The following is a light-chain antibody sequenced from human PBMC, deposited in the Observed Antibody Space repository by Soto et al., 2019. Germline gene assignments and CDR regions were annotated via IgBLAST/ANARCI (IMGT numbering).Light chain of an antibody. CDR3: HQFGYSPRT. CDR1: QTVNSDY. Sequence: EIVLTQSPGTLSLSPGETATPSCRASQTVNSDYLAWFQQRPGQAPRLLIFATSRRATDIPDRFSGSGSGTDFTLAIRRLEPEDFAVYYCHQFGYSPRTFGQGTKVE. V-gene: IGKV3-20*01. J-gene: IGKJ1*01. CDR2: ATS.